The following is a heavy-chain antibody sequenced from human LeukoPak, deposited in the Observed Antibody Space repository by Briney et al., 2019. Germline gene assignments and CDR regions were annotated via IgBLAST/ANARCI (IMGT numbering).Heavy chain of an antibody. J-gene: IGHJ4*02. V-gene: IGHV4-59*08. CDR3: ARLGFGRMSDFDY. Sequence: SETLSLTCTVSGGSISSYYWSWIRQPPGKGLEWIGYIYYSGSTNYNPSLKSRVTISVDTSKNQFSLKLSSVTAADTAVYYCARLGFGRMSDFDYWGQGTLVTVSS. CDR2: IYYSGST. D-gene: IGHD2-15*01. CDR1: GGSISSYY.